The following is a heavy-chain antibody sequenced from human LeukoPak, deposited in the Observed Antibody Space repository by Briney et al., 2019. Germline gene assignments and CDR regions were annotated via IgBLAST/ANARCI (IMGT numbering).Heavy chain of an antibody. V-gene: IGHV1-46*01. CDR2: INPSGGST. Sequence: ASVKVSCKASGYTSTSYYMHWVRQAPGQGLEWMGIINPSGGSTSYAQKFQGRVTMTGDTSIDTAYMELSRLRSDDTAVFYCASNYDNWGQGTLVTVSS. CDR1: GYTSTSYY. CDR3: ASNYDN. J-gene: IGHJ4*02.